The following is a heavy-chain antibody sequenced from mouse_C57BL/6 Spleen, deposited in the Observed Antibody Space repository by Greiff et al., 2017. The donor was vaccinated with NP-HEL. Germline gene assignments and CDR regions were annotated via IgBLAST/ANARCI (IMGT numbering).Heavy chain of an antibody. Sequence: QVQLQQSGPELVKPGASVKLSCKASGYTFPSYALNWVKQRPGQGLEWIGWIYPRDGSTKYNEKFKGKATLTVDTSSSTAYMELHSLTSEDSAVYFCAREVYYDYDQGCDYWGQGTTLTVSS. D-gene: IGHD2-4*01. CDR2: IYPRDGST. J-gene: IGHJ2*01. CDR3: AREVYYDYDQGCDY. V-gene: IGHV1-85*01. CDR1: GYTFPSYA.